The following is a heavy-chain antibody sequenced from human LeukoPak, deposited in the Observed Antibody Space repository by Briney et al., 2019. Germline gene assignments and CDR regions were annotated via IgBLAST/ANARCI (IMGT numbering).Heavy chain of an antibody. CDR1: GGSFSGYY. CDR2: INHSGST. J-gene: IGHJ4*02. D-gene: IGHD4-17*01. Sequence: KPSETLSLTCAVYGGSFSGYYWSWIRQPPGKGLEWIGEINHSGSTNYNPSLKSRVTISVDTSKNQFSLKLSSVTAADTAVYYCARDKSGVTTFDYWGQGTLVTVSS. CDR3: ARDKSGVTTFDY. V-gene: IGHV4-34*01.